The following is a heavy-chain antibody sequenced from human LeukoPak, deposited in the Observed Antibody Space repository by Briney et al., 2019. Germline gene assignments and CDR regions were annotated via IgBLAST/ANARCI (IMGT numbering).Heavy chain of an antibody. D-gene: IGHD5-12*01. CDR3: ARGSYEQWLGSIDY. V-gene: IGHV3-33*01. CDR1: GFTFSSYG. CDR2: IWYDGSNK. Sequence: GGSLRLSCAASGFTFSSYGMHWVRQAPGKGLEWVVVIWYDGSNKYYADSVKGRFTISRDNSKNTLYLQMNSLRAEDTAVYYCARGSYEQWLGSIDYWGQGTLVTVSS. J-gene: IGHJ4*02.